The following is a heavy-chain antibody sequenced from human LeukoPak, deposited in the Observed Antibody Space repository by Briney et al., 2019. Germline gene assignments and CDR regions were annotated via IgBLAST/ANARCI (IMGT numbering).Heavy chain of an antibody. CDR3: SKDHCTTTRCIAGFDF. D-gene: IGHD2-2*01. J-gene: IGHJ4*02. CDR2: ISSSGDTI. V-gene: IGHV3-11*01. CDR1: GITFSDYY. Sequence: GGSLRLSCAVSGITFSDYYMSWIRQAPGTGPEWLSYISSSGDTIYYADSVKGQGRFTISRDNAKNSLYLQINSLRAEDTAVYYCSKDHCTTTRCIAGFDFWGQGTLVTVSS.